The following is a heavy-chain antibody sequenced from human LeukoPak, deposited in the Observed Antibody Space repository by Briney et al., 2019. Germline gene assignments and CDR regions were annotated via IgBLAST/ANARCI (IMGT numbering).Heavy chain of an antibody. Sequence: SETLSLTCAVYGGSFSGYYWSWIRQPPGKGLEWIGEINHSGSTNYNPSLKSRVTISVDTSKNQFSLKPSSVTAADTAVYYCARGRYYDYVWGSYRYYYFDYWGQGTLVTVSS. CDR2: INHSGST. V-gene: IGHV4-34*01. CDR1: GGSFSGYY. CDR3: ARGRYYDYVWGSYRYYYFDY. D-gene: IGHD3-16*02. J-gene: IGHJ4*02.